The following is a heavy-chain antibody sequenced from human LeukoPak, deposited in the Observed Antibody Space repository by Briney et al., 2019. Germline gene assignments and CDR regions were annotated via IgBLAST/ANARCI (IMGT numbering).Heavy chain of an antibody. Sequence: PGGSLRLSCAASGFTFSSYAMRWVRQAPGEGLEWVSAFSGSGGSTYYGDSVKGRFTISRDNSKNTLYLQMNSLRAEDTAVYYCAKASSCGYYYADFDYWGQGTLVTVSS. D-gene: IGHD3-22*01. CDR3: AKASSCGYYYADFDY. V-gene: IGHV3-23*01. CDR1: GFTFSSYA. CDR2: FSGSGGST. J-gene: IGHJ4*02.